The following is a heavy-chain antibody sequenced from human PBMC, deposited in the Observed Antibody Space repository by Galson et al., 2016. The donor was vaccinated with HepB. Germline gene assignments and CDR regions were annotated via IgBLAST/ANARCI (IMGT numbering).Heavy chain of an antibody. Sequence: SLRLSCAASGFTFSGYGMHWVRQAPGKGLEWLAADSMDGRWKFYADSVKGRFTISRDNSNNMLFLQMSSLRTDDTAIYYCARRHEYCPPVGCSVDYWGQGTLVSVSS. V-gene: IGHV3-30*03. CDR1: GFTFSGYG. D-gene: IGHD2/OR15-2a*01. J-gene: IGHJ4*02. CDR2: DSMDGRWK. CDR3: ARRHEYCPPVGCSVDY.